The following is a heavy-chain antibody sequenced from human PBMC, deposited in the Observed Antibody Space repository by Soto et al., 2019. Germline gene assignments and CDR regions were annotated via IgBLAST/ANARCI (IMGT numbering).Heavy chain of an antibody. CDR2: IYYSGST. D-gene: IGHD1-26*01. J-gene: IGHJ4*02. CDR3: AREGGIVGATAADY. Sequence: TSETLSLTCAVYGGSFSGYYWSWIRQPPGKGLEWIGYIYYSGSTYYNPSLKSRVTISVDTSKNQFSLKLSSVTAADTAVYYCAREGGIVGATAADYWGQGTLVTVSS. V-gene: IGHV4-34*09. CDR1: GGSFSGYY.